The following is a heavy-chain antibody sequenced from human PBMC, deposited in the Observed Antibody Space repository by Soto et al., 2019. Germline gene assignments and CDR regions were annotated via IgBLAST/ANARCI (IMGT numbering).Heavy chain of an antibody. CDR1: GYTFTSYG. D-gene: IGHD5-18*01. Sequence: QVQLVQSGAEVKKPGASVKVSCKASGYTFTSYGISWVRQAPGQGLEWMGWISAYNGNTNYAQKLQGRGTMTTDTCTSTAYMELRSLRSDDTAVYYCAREVFWLPPPYYYYYYGMDVWGQGTTVTVSS. V-gene: IGHV1-18*01. CDR3: AREVFWLPPPYYYYYYGMDV. CDR2: ISAYNGNT. J-gene: IGHJ6*02.